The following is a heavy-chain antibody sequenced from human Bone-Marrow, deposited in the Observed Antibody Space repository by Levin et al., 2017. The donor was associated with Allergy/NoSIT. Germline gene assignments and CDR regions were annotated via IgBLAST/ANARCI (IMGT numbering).Heavy chain of an antibody. CDR3: PSSFGSGSYYNGLYDALHI. CDR2: ISYDGSNT. J-gene: IGHJ3*02. D-gene: IGHD3-10*01. Sequence: GESLKISCAASGFTFSSLAMHWVRQAPGKGLEWVAVISYDGSNTYYADSVKGRFTISRDNSKNTLSLQMNSLRVEDTAVYYCPSSFGSGSYYNGLYDALHIWGQGTMVTVSS. V-gene: IGHV3-30-3*01. CDR1: GFTFSSLA.